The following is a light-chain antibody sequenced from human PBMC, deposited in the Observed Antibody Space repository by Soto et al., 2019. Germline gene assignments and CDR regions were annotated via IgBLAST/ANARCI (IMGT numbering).Light chain of an antibody. CDR3: QQYGSSPIT. CDR2: GAS. V-gene: IGKV3-20*01. CDR1: QSVSSSY. J-gene: IGKJ5*01. Sequence: EIVLTQSPGTLSLSPGERATLSFRASQSVSSSYLAWYQQKPGQATRLLIYGASSRANGIPDRFSGSGSGKDLTLTISRLEPEDFAVYYCQQYGSSPITFGQGTRLEIK.